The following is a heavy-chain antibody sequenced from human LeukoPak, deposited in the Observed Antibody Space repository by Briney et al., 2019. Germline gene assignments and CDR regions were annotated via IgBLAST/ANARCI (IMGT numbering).Heavy chain of an antibody. D-gene: IGHD2-2*02. Sequence: PGGSLRLSCAASGFTFSSYSMNWVRQAPGKGLEWVSSISSSSSYIYYADSVKGRFTISRDNAKNSLYLQMNSLRAEDTAVYYCARDSCSSTSCYIHYWGQGTLVTVSS. J-gene: IGHJ4*02. V-gene: IGHV3-21*01. CDR1: GFTFSSYS. CDR2: ISSSSSYI. CDR3: ARDSCSSTSCYIHY.